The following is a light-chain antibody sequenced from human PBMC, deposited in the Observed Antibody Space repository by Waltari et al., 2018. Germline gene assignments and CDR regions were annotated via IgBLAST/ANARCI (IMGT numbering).Light chain of an antibody. CDR2: YDG. Sequence: QSVLTQPPSVSEAPRQRVTISCSGSSSNIGHNGVNWYQQLPGKPPKLLIYYDGLVPSGVSARFYGSKSGTSASLAISGLESADEADYYCAAWDSTLNQCVFGGGTKLTVL. V-gene: IGLV1-36*01. CDR1: SSNIGHNG. CDR3: AAWDSTLNQCV. J-gene: IGLJ3*02.